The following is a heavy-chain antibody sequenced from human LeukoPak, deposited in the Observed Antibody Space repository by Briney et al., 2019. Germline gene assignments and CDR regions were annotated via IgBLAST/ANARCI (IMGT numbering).Heavy chain of an antibody. J-gene: IGHJ4*02. CDR1: GGSISSSSYY. CDR3: ARRSAYTFTGEQTITFDY. Sequence: SETLSLTCTVSGGSISSSSYYWGWIRQPPGKGLEWIGSIYYSGSTYYNPSLKSRVTISVDTSKNQFSLKLSSVTAADTAVYYCARRSAYTFTGEQTITFDYWGQGTLVTVSS. D-gene: IGHD3-16*01. CDR2: IYYSGST. V-gene: IGHV4-39*01.